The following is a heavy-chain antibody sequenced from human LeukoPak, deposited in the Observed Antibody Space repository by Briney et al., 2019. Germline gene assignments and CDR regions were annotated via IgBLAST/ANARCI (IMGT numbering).Heavy chain of an antibody. D-gene: IGHD6-19*01. CDR1: GYTFTSYS. CDR2: ISTNTGNP. J-gene: IGHJ3*02. Sequence: ASVKVSCKASGYTFTSYSMNWVRQAPGQGLEWMGWISTNTGNPTYAQGFTGRFVFSLDTSVSTAYLQLSSLKAEDNAVYYCARDVAGTSSRDAFYIWGQGTMVTVSS. V-gene: IGHV7-4-1*02. CDR3: ARDVAGTSSRDAFYI.